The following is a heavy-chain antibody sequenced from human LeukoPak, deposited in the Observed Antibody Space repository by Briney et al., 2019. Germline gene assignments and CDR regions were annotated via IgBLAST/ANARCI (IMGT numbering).Heavy chain of an antibody. J-gene: IGHJ4*02. D-gene: IGHD1-26*01. CDR3: AGLLGGARVY. CDR2: IYYSGST. CDR1: GGSISSYY. V-gene: IGHV4-59*01. Sequence: SETLSLTCTVSGGSISSYYGSWIRQPPGKGLEWIGYIYYSGSTNYNPSLKSRVTISVDTSKNQFSLKLSSVTAADTAVYYCAGLLGGARVYWGQGTLVTVSS.